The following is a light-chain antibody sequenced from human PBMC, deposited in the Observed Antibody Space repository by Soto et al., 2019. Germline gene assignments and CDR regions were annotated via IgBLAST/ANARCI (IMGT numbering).Light chain of an antibody. V-gene: IGLV2-8*01. CDR1: SSDVGAYNY. CDR2: EVT. CDR3: SSYADSDNVL. J-gene: IGLJ2*01. Sequence: QSALTQPPSASGSPGQSVTISCTGTSSDVGAYNYVSWFQQHPGTAPKLIIFEVTKRPSGVPNRFSGSKSGNTASLTVSGLQAEDEADYYCSSYADSDNVLFGGGTKLTV.